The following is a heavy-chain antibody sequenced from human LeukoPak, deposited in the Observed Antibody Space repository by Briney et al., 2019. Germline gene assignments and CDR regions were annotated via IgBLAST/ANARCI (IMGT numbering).Heavy chain of an antibody. V-gene: IGHV1-2*02. D-gene: IGHD3-22*01. CDR3: ARADTMIVVPGDY. CDR2: INPNSGGT. Sequence: GASVTVSCMASGYTFTGYYMHWVRQAPGQGLEWMGWINPNSGGTNYAQKFQGRVTMTRDTSISTTYMELSRLRSDDTAVYYCARADTMIVVPGDYWGQGTLVTVSS. J-gene: IGHJ4*02. CDR1: GYTFTGYY.